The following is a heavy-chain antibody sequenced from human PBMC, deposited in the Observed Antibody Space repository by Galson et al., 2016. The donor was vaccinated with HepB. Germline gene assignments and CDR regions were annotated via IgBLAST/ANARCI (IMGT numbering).Heavy chain of an antibody. D-gene: IGHD1-1*01. CDR3: ARGGPHNNYFDY. J-gene: IGHJ4*02. CDR2: IHSGGGA. CDR1: GFTVSSNY. Sequence: SLRLSCAASGFTVSSNYMNWVRQPPGKGLEWVSFIHSGGGAYYTHSVKGRFTISTDNSKNTLYLQMNSLRAGDTAIYYCARGGPHNNYFDYWGQGTLVTVSS. V-gene: IGHV3-53*01.